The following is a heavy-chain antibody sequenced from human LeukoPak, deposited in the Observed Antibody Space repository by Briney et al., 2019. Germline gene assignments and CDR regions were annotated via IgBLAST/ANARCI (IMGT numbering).Heavy chain of an antibody. CDR3: ARVIRAAPGKGYFDY. V-gene: IGHV3-23*01. CDR2: ISGSGGGK. CDR1: GFIFSTYA. Sequence: GGSLRLPCATSGFIFSTYALVWVRPAPGKGEEWASSISGSGGGKYDADSVRGRFTISRDISKNTLYLQMNSLRAEDTAIYYCARVIRAAPGKGYFDYWGQGTLVTVSS. J-gene: IGHJ4*02. D-gene: IGHD6-13*01.